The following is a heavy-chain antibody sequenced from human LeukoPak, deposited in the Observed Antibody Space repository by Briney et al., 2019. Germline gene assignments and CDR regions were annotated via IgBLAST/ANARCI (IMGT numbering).Heavy chain of an antibody. Sequence: ASVKVSCKASGYTFTGYYMHWVRQAPGQGLEWMGWINPNSGGTNYAQKFQGRVTMTRDTSISTAYMELSRLRSDDTAVYYCARDQLSVARIRYPDYWGQGTLVTVSS. V-gene: IGHV1-2*02. CDR2: INPNSGGT. CDR3: ARDQLSVARIRYPDY. CDR1: GYTFTGYY. J-gene: IGHJ4*02. D-gene: IGHD2-15*01.